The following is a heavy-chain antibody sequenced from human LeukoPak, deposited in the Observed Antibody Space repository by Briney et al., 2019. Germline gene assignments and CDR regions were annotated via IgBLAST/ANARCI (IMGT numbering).Heavy chain of an antibody. D-gene: IGHD1-1*01. CDR2: ISTSKGNT. V-gene: IGHV1-18*01. J-gene: IGHJ6*02. CDR1: GYTFISYG. Sequence: ASVKVSCKASGYTFISYGTSWVRQAPGQGLEWMGWISTSKGNTNYAQKLQGRVTMTTDTSTSTAYMELRSLRSDDTAIYYCARGVNWNGDYYGLDVWGQGTTVTVSS. CDR3: ARGVNWNGDYYGLDV.